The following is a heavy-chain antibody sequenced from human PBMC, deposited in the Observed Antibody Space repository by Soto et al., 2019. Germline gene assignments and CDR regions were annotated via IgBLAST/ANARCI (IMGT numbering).Heavy chain of an antibody. D-gene: IGHD5-12*01. Sequence: SVKVSCKASGGTFSSYAISWVRQAHGQGLEWMGGIIPIFGTANYAQKFQGRVTITADESTSTAYMKLSSVTAADTAVYYCARGGRYSGFIRLYVEFDYWGQGTLVTVSS. J-gene: IGHJ4*02. CDR3: ARGGRYSGFIRLYVEFDY. V-gene: IGHV1-69*13. CDR2: IIPIFGTA. CDR1: GGTFSSYA.